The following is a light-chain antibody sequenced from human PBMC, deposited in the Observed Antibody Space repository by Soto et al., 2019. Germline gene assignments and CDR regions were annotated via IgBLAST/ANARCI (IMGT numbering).Light chain of an antibody. J-gene: IGKJ1*01. V-gene: IGKV3-11*01. CDR2: DAS. CDR1: QSVSSY. CDR3: QQRSNWPRT. Sequence: EIVLTQSPATLSLSPGQRAALSCRASQSVSSYLAWYQQKPGQAPRLLIYDASNRATGIPARLSGSGSGTDFTLTIISLEPEDFAVYYCQQRSNWPRTFGPGTKVDIK.